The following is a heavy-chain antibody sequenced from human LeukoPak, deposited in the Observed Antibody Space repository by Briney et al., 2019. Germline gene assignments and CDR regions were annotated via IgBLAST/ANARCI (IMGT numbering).Heavy chain of an antibody. CDR2: IYYSGST. J-gene: IGHJ4*02. CDR3: ARIRVAAAGIDY. Sequence: SETLSLTCTVSGGSISSYYWSWIRQPPGKGLEWIGYIYYSGSTNYNPSLKSRVTISVDTSKNQFSLKLSSVTAADTAVYYCARIRVAAAGIDYWGQGTLVTVSS. D-gene: IGHD6-13*01. CDR1: GGSISSYY. V-gene: IGHV4-59*01.